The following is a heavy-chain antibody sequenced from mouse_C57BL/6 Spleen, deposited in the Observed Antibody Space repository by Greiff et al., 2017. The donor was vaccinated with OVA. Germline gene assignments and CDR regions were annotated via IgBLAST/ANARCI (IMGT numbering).Heavy chain of an antibody. D-gene: IGHD2-1*01. J-gene: IGHJ2*01. CDR3: ARFEDDNSIYFDY. V-gene: IGHV1-4*01. CDR2: INPSSGYT. CDR1: GYTFTSYT. Sequence: VKLQESGAELARPGASVKMSCKASGYTFTSYTMHWVQQRPGQGLEWIGYINPSSGYTKYNQQFKDKATLTAAKSSCTAYMQLRSLTSEDSASLNYARFEDDNSIYFDYWGQGTTLTVSA.